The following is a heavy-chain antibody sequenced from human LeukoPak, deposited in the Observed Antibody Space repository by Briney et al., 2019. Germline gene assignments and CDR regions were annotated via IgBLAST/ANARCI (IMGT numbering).Heavy chain of an antibody. CDR2: ISYDGSNK. J-gene: IGHJ4*02. V-gene: IGHV3-30*18. Sequence: GGSLRLSYAASGFTFSSYGMHWVRQAPGKGLEWVAVISYDGSNKYYADSVKGRFTISRDNSKNTLYLQMNSLRAEDTAVYYCAKEKESYYGSGSLDYWGQGTLVTVSS. D-gene: IGHD3-10*01. CDR1: GFTFSSYG. CDR3: AKEKESYYGSGSLDY.